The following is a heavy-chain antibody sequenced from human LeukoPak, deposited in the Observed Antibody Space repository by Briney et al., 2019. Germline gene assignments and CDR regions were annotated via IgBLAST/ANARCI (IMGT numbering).Heavy chain of an antibody. CDR2: LSSGGGTT. V-gene: IGHV3-23*01. J-gene: IGHJ4*02. CDR3: AKGAGVIIKYFDY. D-gene: IGHD3-10*01. CDR1: GFTFSSYA. Sequence: PGGSLRLSCAVSGFTFSSYAMSWVRQAPGKGLEWVSGLSSGGGTTYYADSVKGRFTISRDNSKNTLYLQLNSLRAEDTGVYYCAKGAGVIIKYFDYWGQGTLVTVPS.